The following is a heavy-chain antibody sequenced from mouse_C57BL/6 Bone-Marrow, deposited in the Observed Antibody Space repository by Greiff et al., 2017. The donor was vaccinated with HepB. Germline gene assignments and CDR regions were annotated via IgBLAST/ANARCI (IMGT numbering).Heavy chain of an antibody. Sequence: QVQLQQSGAELARPGASVKLSCKASGYTFTSYGISWVKQRTGQGLEWIGEIYPRSGNTYYNEKFKGKATLTADKSSSKAYMEIRRLTSEDSAVYFCAREVYYYGSFYYAMDYWGQGTSVTVSS. V-gene: IGHV1-81*01. CDR3: AREVYYYGSFYYAMDY. CDR1: GYTFTSYG. D-gene: IGHD1-1*01. J-gene: IGHJ4*01. CDR2: IYPRSGNT.